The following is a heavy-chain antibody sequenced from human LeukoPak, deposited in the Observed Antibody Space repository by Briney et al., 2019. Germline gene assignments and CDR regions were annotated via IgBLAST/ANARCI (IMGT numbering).Heavy chain of an antibody. V-gene: IGHV3-48*01. Sequence: GGSLRLSCAASGFTFSTYSMNWVRQAPGKGLEWLSYISARGTTIYYADSLKGRLTISRDNAKNALYLQMNSLRAEGTALYYCAKPRRSFYYYYGMDVWGQGTTVTVSS. J-gene: IGHJ6*02. CDR2: ISARGTTI. CDR1: GFTFSTYS. CDR3: AKPRRSFYYYYGMDV.